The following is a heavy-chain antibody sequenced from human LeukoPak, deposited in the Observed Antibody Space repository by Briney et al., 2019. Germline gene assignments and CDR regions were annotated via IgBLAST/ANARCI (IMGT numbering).Heavy chain of an antibody. V-gene: IGHV3-53*01. D-gene: IGHD3-22*01. CDR3: AKSRSAFTYYYDSSGPWDMDV. J-gene: IGHJ6*03. Sequence: GGSLRLSCAGSEFPVSNTYMSWVRQAPGKGLEWVSVMYTGGSTYYADSVKGRFTISRDNSKNTLYLQMNSLRAEDTAVYYCAKSRSAFTYYYDSSGPWDMDVWGKGTTVTVSS. CDR1: EFPVSNTY. CDR2: MYTGGST.